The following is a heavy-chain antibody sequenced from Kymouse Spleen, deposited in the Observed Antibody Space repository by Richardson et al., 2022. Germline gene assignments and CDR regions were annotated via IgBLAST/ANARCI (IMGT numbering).Heavy chain of an antibody. J-gene: IGHJ1*01. Sequence: EVQLVESGGGLVKPGGSLRLSCAASGFTFSNAWMSWVRQAPGKGLEWVGRIKSKTDGGTTDYAAPVKGRFTISRDDSKNTLYLQMNSLKTEDTAVYYCTTERYNWNYEYFQHWGQGTLVTVSS. CDR3: TTERYNWNYEYFQH. D-gene: IGHD1-7*01. CDR1: GFTFSNAW. CDR2: IKSKTDGGTT. V-gene: IGHV3-15*01.